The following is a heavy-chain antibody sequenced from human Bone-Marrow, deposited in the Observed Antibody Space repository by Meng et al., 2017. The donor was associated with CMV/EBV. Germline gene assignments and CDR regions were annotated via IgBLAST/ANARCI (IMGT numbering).Heavy chain of an antibody. CDR1: GFTFSTYG. J-gene: IGHJ5*02. D-gene: IGHD2-2*01. CDR3: ARMFRGKGYCSSTSCPSWFDP. Sequence: GESLKISCAASGFTFSTYGMNWVRQAPGEGLEWISYIDGSSGAIYYADSVKGRFTISRDNARNSLYLQMNSLRAEDTAVYYCARMFRGKGYCSSTSCPSWFDPWGQGTLVTVSS. CDR2: IDGSSGAI. V-gene: IGHV3-48*04.